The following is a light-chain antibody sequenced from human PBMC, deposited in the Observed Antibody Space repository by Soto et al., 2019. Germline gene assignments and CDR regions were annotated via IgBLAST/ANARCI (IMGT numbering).Light chain of an antibody. V-gene: IGLV2-14*01. CDR3: SSYTGSSTSYV. Sequence: LTQPASVSGSPGQSITISCTGTSSDVGTYNYVSWYQQHPGKAPKLMIYEVSNRPSGVSNRFSGSKSGNTASLTISGLQAEDEAYYYCSSYTGSSTSYVFGLRTKVTVL. CDR2: EVS. J-gene: IGLJ1*01. CDR1: SSDVGTYNY.